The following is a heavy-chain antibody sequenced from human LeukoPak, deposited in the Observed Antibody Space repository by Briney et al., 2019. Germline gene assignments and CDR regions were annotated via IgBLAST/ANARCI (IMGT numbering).Heavy chain of an antibody. CDR1: GGSFSGFY. CDR3: ARTRTFDA. Sequence: SETLPLTCAVSGGSFSGFYWSWIRQPPGKGLEWIGEINQSGSTNCNPSLKSRVSISLDTSKNQFSLKLSSVTAADTAVYYCARTRTFDAWGQGTLVTVSS. J-gene: IGHJ5*02. CDR2: INQSGST. V-gene: IGHV4-34*01.